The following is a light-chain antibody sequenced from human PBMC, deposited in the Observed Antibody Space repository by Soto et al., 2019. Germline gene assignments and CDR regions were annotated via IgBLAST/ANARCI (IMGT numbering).Light chain of an antibody. J-gene: IGKJ1*01. CDR1: QSVRSN. Sequence: EIVMTQSPATLSVSTGERATLSCRASQSVRSNLAWYQQKPGQAPRLLIYGASTRATGIPARFSGSGSGTEFTLTISSLQSEDFAVYYCQQYNNWRAFGQGTKVDIK. CDR2: GAS. V-gene: IGKV3-15*01. CDR3: QQYNNWRA.